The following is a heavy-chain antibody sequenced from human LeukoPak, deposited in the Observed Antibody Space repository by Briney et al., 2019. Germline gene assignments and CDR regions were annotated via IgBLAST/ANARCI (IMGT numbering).Heavy chain of an antibody. CDR3: ATTYDSSGCD. D-gene: IGHD3-22*01. CDR1: GFTFSNFW. J-gene: IGHJ4*02. CDR2: IKQDGSVQ. V-gene: IGHV3-7*01. Sequence: QPGGSLRLSCAASGFTFSNFWMAWVRQAPGKGLEWVANIKQDGSVQFYGDSVKGRFTISRDNAKNSLYLQMNSLRAEDTAVYYCATTYDSSGCDWGQGTLATVSS.